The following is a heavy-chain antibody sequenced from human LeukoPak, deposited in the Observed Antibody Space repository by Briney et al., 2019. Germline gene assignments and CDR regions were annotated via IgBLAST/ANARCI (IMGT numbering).Heavy chain of an antibody. J-gene: IGHJ2*01. Sequence: PSETLSLTCTVSGGSISSGGYYWSWIRQPPGKGLEWIGEIYHDGNTYYNPSLESRVTISVDKSKNQFSLTLSSVTAADTAVYYCARQVATKPGYFDLWGRGTLVTVSS. D-gene: IGHD5-24*01. CDR1: GGSISSGGYY. CDR2: IYHDGNT. V-gene: IGHV4-30-2*01. CDR3: ARQVATKPGYFDL.